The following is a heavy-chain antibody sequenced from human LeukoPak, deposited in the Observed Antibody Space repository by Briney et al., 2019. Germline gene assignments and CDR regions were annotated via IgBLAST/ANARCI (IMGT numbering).Heavy chain of an antibody. D-gene: IGHD4-23*01. J-gene: IGHJ4*02. CDR2: INPNSGGT. CDR1: GYTFTGYY. V-gene: IGHV1-2*02. CDR3: ARDLRWLDVGNFDY. Sequence: ASVKVSCKASGYTFTGYYMHWMQQAPGQGLEWMGWINPNSGGTNYAQKFQGRVTMTRDTSISTAYMELSRLRSDDTAVYYCARDLRWLDVGNFDYWGQGTLVTVSS.